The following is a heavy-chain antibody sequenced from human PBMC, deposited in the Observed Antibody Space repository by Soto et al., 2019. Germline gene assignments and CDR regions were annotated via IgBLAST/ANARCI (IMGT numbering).Heavy chain of an antibody. CDR2: ISGSNNNI. Sequence: GSLILSCAASGFTLRNYEMNWVRQAPGKGLEWISKISGSNNNIYYADSVRGRFTISRDNAKNSLYLQMNSLRAEDTAIYYCASERLCGADCYFFDNWGQGTQVTSPQ. V-gene: IGHV3-48*03. CDR1: GFTLRNYE. J-gene: IGHJ4*02. CDR3: ASERLCGADCYFFDN. D-gene: IGHD2-21*02.